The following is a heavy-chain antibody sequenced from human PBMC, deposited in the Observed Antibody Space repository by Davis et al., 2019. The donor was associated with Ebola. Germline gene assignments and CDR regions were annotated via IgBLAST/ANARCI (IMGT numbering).Heavy chain of an antibody. Sequence: ASVKVSCKASGYTFTNYDINWVRQATGQGLEWMGWMNPDSGNTNYAQKLQGRVTMTTDTSTSTAYMELRSLRSDDTAVYYCARAAKYSGSYPIDYWGQGTLVTVSS. CDR2: MNPDSGNT. D-gene: IGHD1-26*01. CDR3: ARAAKYSGSYPIDY. CDR1: GYTFTNYD. J-gene: IGHJ4*02. V-gene: IGHV1-18*01.